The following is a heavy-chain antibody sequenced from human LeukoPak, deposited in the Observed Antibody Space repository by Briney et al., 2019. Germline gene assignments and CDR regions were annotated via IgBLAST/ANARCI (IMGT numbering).Heavy chain of an antibody. D-gene: IGHD3-10*01. CDR1: GFTFSIYS. Sequence: GGPLTLSCAASGFTFSIYSMNWLPQAPGKGLEGLSHISSRNNKKYYTGTMKGRFTINRDNAKKSVYLQMNSLREEDTAVSLCAGGDGWFGELLSFDYWGQGTLVTVSS. CDR3: AGGDGWFGELLSFDY. J-gene: IGHJ4*02. V-gene: IGHV3-48*02. CDR2: ISSRNNKK.